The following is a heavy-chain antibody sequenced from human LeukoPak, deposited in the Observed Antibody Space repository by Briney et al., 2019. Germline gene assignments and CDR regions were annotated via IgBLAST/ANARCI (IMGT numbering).Heavy chain of an antibody. J-gene: IGHJ4*02. V-gene: IGHV1-46*01. CDR3: ARDRGEGYYFDY. D-gene: IGHD3-10*01. CDR1: GYTFIIYY. CDR2: INPSGGST. Sequence: ASVKVSCKASGYTFIIYYMHWVRQAPGQGLEWMGGINPSGGSTSYAQKFQGRLTMTRDTSTSTVYMELSSLRSEDTAVYYCARDRGEGYYFDYWGQGTLVTVSS.